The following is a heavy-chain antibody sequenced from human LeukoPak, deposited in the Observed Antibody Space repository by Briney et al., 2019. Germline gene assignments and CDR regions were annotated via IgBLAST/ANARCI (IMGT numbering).Heavy chain of an antibody. CDR2: ISHDGRNK. V-gene: IGHV3-30*14. Sequence: GGSLRLSCAASGITFSGHVMHWVRQAPGKGLEWVASISHDGRNKYYSDSVKGRFTIPRDNSKNTLYLRMNSLRAEDTAVYYCARDVAAPGGVYFDYWGQGTLVTVSS. CDR3: ARDVAAPGGVYFDY. CDR1: GITFSGHV. J-gene: IGHJ4*02. D-gene: IGHD3-16*01.